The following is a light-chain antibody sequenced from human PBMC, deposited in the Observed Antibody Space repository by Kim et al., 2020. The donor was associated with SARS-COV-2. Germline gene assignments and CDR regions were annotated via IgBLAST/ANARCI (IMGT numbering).Light chain of an antibody. Sequence: EIVMTQSPATLSVSPGERATLSCRASQSVSSNLAWYQQKPGQAPRLLIYGASTRATGIPARFSGSGSGTEFTLTISSLQSEDFAVYYCQQYNKWPRTFGQGTKLEI. J-gene: IGKJ2*01. CDR3: QQYNKWPRT. CDR1: QSVSSN. V-gene: IGKV3-15*01. CDR2: GAS.